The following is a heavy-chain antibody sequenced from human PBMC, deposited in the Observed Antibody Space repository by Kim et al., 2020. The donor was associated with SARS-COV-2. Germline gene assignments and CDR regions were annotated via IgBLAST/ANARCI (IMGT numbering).Heavy chain of an antibody. J-gene: IGHJ6*02. CDR3: ARDGHDNSSGGRVYYYGMDV. Sequence: GGSLRLSCAASGFTFRKYDMHWVRQAPGKGLEWVAVIWYDGSNKYYADSVKGRFIISRDTSKNTLYLQMNSLRAEDTAVYHCARDGHDNSSGGRVYYYGMDVWGQGTTVTVSS. V-gene: IGHV3-33*01. CDR1: GFTFRKYD. CDR2: IWYDGSNK. D-gene: IGHD6-6*01.